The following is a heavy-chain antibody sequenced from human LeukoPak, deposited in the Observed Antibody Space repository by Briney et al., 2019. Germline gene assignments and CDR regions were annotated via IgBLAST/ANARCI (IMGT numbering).Heavy chain of an antibody. CDR1: GYTFTSYD. CDR2: MNPNSGNT. V-gene: IGHV1-8*01. D-gene: IGHD5-12*01. CDR3: AASIVATGYYYYGMDV. Sequence: EASVKVSCKASGYTFTSYDINWVRQATGQGLEWMGWMNPNSGNTGYAQKFQGRVTMTRNTSISTAYMELSSLRSEDTAVYYCAASIVATGYYYYGMDVWGQGTTVTVSS. J-gene: IGHJ6*02.